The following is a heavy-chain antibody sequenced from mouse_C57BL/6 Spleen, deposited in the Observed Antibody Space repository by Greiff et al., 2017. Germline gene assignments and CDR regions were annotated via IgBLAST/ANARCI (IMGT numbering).Heavy chain of an antibody. CDR1: GFTFSNYW. CDR2: IRLKSDNYAT. V-gene: IGHV6-3*01. CDR3: TGSSPYFDV. D-gene: IGHD1-1*01. Sequence: EVKLMESGGGLVQPGGSMKLSCVASGFTFSNYWMNWVRQSPEKGLEWVAQIRLKSDNYATHYAESVKGRFTISRDDSKSSVYLQMNNLRAEDTGIYYCTGSSPYFDVWGTGTTVTVSS. J-gene: IGHJ1*03.